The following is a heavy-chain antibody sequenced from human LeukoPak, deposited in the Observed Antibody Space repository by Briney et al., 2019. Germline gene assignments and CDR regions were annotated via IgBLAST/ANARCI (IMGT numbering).Heavy chain of an antibody. Sequence: ASVKVSCKASGYTFTRYHMHWVRQAPGQGLEWMGIINPSGGSTSYAQKFQGRVTVTRDMSTSTVYMELSSLRSEDTAVYYCARSAYDFWSGSLFYWGQGTLVTVSS. J-gene: IGHJ4*02. V-gene: IGHV1-46*01. CDR3: ARSAYDFWSGSLFY. CDR1: GYTFTRYH. D-gene: IGHD3-3*01. CDR2: INPSGGST.